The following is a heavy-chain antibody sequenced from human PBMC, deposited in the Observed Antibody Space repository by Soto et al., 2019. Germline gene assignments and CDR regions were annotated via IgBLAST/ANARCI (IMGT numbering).Heavy chain of an antibody. CDR2: IKSKTDGGTT. J-gene: IGHJ4*02. CDR3: STAGHGNNGY. Sequence: EVQLVESGGGLEKPGGSLRLSCAVSGITLSNAWMSWVRQAPGKGLEWVGLIKSKTDGGTTDYAAPVEGRFTISRDDSETTLSLQLNNLKIEDTAVYYCSTAGHGNNGYWGQGTLVTVSS. CDR1: GITLSNAW. D-gene: IGHD2-8*01. V-gene: IGHV3-15*01.